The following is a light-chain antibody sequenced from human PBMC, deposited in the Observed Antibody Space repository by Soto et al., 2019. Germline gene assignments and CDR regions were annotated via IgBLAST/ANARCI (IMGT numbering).Light chain of an antibody. CDR2: AAS. CDR1: QSISNY. V-gene: IGKV1-39*01. Sequence: DIQMTQYPSSLSASVGDRVTITCRASQSISNYLTWYQQKPGKAPKLLMYAASSLQSGVPSSSSGSASGTNINLTVSRLQPEDLATYYCQQIDNTPRTFSQGTKGKIK. J-gene: IGKJ1*01. CDR3: QQIDNTPRT.